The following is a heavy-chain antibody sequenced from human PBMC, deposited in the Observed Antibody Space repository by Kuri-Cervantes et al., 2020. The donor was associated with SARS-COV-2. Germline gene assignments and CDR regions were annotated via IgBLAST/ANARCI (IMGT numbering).Heavy chain of an antibody. V-gene: IGHV3-21*01. Sequence: GGSLRLSCGASGFTFSSYSMNWVRQAPGKGLEWVSSISSSSYIYYADSVKGRFTISRDNAKNSLYLQMNSLRAEDTAVYYCARDVYDYVWGSYRYTSPFDYWGQGTLVTVSS. CDR1: GFTFSSYS. D-gene: IGHD3-16*02. CDR3: ARDVYDYVWGSYRYTSPFDY. J-gene: IGHJ4*02. CDR2: ISSSSYI.